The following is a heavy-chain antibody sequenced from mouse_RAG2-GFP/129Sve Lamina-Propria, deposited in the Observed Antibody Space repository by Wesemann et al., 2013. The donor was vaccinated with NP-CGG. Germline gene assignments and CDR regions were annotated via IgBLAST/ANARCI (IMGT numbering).Heavy chain of an antibody. CDR1: GYTFTSYW. D-gene: IGHD2-5*01. CDR2: IYPGSGST. V-gene: IGHV1-55*01. Sequence: QVQLQQPGAELVMPGASVKLSCKASGYTFTSYWITWVKQRPGQGLEWIGDIYPGSGSTNYNEKFKSKATLTVDTSSSTAYMQLSSLTSEDSAVYYCARGPLYYSNYVGYFDVWGTGTTVTVSS. J-gene: IGHJ1*03. CDR3: ARGPLYYSNYVGYFDV.